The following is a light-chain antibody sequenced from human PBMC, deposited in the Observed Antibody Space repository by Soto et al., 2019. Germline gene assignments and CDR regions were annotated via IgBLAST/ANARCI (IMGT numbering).Light chain of an antibody. Sequence: QSVLTQPRSVSGSPGQSVTISCTGTSSDVGGYNYVSWYQQHPGKAPKLMIYDVSKRPSGVPDRFSGSKSGNTASLTISGLQAEDEADYYCCSYAGSYTGVFGTGTKLTFL. V-gene: IGLV2-11*01. J-gene: IGLJ1*01. CDR3: CSYAGSYTGV. CDR2: DVS. CDR1: SSDVGGYNY.